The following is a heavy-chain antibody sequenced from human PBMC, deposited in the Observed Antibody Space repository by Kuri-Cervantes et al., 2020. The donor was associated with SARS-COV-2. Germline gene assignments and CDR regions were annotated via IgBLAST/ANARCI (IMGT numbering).Heavy chain of an antibody. CDR3: ARASTTIYGVLIMLFSSNAFAI. V-gene: IGHV4-34*01. Sequence: GSLRLSCALYGGSFSGFYWSWIRQTPGKGLEWIGEINHSGSANYNPSLKSRVAISVDTSKNQFSLKLSSVTAADTAVYYCARASTTIYGVLIMLFSSNAFAIWGQGTLVTVS. J-gene: IGHJ3*02. D-gene: IGHD3-3*01. CDR1: GGSFSGFY. CDR2: INHSGSA.